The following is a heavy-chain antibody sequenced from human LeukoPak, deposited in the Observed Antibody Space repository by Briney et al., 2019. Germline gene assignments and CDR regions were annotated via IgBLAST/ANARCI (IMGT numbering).Heavy chain of an antibody. Sequence: SETLSLTCTVSGGSISSGSYYWSWIRQPAGKGLEWIGRIYTSGSTNYNPSLKSRVTISVDTSKNQFSLKLSSVTAADTAVYYCARSYYDFWSGPYFDYWGQGTLVTVSS. V-gene: IGHV4-61*02. CDR1: GGSISSGSYY. D-gene: IGHD3-3*01. CDR3: ARSYYDFWSGPYFDY. CDR2: IYTSGST. J-gene: IGHJ4*02.